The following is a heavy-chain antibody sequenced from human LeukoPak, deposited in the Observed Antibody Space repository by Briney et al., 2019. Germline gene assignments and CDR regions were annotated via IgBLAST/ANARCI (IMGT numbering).Heavy chain of an antibody. D-gene: IGHD6-13*01. CDR3: ASGIESSWYSLEY. Sequence: PPGGSLRLSCAASGFTFSSYGMHWVRQAPGKGLEWVAVISYDGYTKYYTDSVRGRFSIPRDNSKNTLYLQMNSLRAEDTAVLYCASGIESSWYSLEYWGQGTLVTVSS. CDR1: GFTFSSYG. V-gene: IGHV3-30*03. CDR2: ISYDGYTK. J-gene: IGHJ4*02.